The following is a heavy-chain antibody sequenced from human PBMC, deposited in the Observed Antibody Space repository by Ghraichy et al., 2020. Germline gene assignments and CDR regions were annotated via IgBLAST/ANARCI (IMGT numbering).Heavy chain of an antibody. CDR3: ARGLYSSGYYYFDY. CDR1: GFTVSSNY. V-gene: IGHV3-53*04. D-gene: IGHD3-22*01. J-gene: IGHJ4*02. Sequence: GGSLRLSCAASGFTVSSNYMSWVRQAPGKGLEWVSVIYSGGSTYYADSVKGRFTISRHNSKNTLYLQMNSLRAEDTAVYYCARGLYSSGYYYFDYWGQGTLVTVSS. CDR2: IYSGGST.